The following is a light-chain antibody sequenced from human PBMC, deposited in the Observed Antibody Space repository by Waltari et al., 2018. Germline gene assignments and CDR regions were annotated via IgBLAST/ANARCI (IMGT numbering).Light chain of an antibody. CDR3: CSYVRDITWV. CDR1: SSDVGSYNL. V-gene: IGLV2-23*01. J-gene: IGLJ3*02. Sequence: QSALPPPAPVSGSPGQSITISCTGTSSDVGSYNLVSWYQHHPGKPPKLMIYEGTQRPSGVSDRFSGSKSGDTASLTISGLQAEDEADYYCCSYVRDITWVFGGGTKLTVL. CDR2: EGT.